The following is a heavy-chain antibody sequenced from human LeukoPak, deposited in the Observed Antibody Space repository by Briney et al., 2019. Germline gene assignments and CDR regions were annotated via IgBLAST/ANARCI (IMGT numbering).Heavy chain of an antibody. V-gene: IGHV3-23*01. D-gene: IGHD3-22*01. Sequence: PGGSLRLSCAASGFTFSSYAMSWVRQAPGKGLEWVSAISGSGGSTYYADSVKGRFTISRDNSKSTLYLQMNSLRAEDTAVYYCAKNPTYYYDSSPLDYWGQGTLVTVSS. CDR3: AKNPTYYYDSSPLDY. CDR2: ISGSGGST. J-gene: IGHJ4*02. CDR1: GFTFSSYA.